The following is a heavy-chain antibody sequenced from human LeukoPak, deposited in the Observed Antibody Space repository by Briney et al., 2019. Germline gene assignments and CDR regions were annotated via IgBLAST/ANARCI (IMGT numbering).Heavy chain of an antibody. CDR1: GFTFSTYN. D-gene: IGHD3-10*01. CDR3: ARVSGSHYYGMDV. V-gene: IGHV3-48*02. CDR2: ISSSSSSI. J-gene: IGHJ6*02. Sequence: GGSLRLSCAASGFTFSTYNMNWVRQAPGKGLQWVAYISSSSSSIYYADSVKDRFTVSRDNAKNSLFLQMNSLRDEDTAVYYCARVSGSHYYGMDVWGQGTTVTVSS.